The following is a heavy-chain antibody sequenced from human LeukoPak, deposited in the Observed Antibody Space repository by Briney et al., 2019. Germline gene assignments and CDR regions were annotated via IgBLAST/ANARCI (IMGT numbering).Heavy chain of an antibody. J-gene: IGHJ4*02. CDR1: GFTFSSYW. CDR3: ARDQISSGSYSGFDY. Sequence: GGSLRLSCAASGFTFSSYWMTWVRQAPGKGLEWVANIKQDGSEKYYVDSVKGRFTISRDNAKNSLYLQMNSLRAEDTAVYYCARDQISSGSYSGFDYWGQGTLVTVSS. D-gene: IGHD1-26*01. V-gene: IGHV3-7*01. CDR2: IKQDGSEK.